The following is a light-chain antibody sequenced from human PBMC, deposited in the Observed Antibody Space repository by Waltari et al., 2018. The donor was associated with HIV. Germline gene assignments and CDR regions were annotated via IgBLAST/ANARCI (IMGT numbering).Light chain of an antibody. CDR1: QSISTY. CDR3: QQSYSTPRT. CDR2: AAS. Sequence: DIHMTQSPSSLSASVRNSVTLTSRASQSISTYLNWYQQRPGKAPNPLFYAASSLQGGVPSRFNGSGSGTDFTLTSSSLQPEDSATYYCQQSYSTPRTFGQGTKVEVK. V-gene: IGKV1-39*01. J-gene: IGKJ1*01.